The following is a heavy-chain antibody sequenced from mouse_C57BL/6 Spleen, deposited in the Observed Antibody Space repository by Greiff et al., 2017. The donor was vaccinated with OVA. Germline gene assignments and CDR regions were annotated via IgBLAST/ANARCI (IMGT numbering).Heavy chain of an antibody. V-gene: IGHV1-50*01. Sequence: QVQLQQPGAELVKPGASVKLSCKASGYTFPSYWMQWVKQRPGQGLEWIGEIDPSDSYTNYNQKFKGKATLTVDTSSSTAYMQLSSLTSEDTAVYYCARRGYYGSSSYAMDYWGQGTSVTVSS. CDR1: GYTFPSYW. J-gene: IGHJ4*01. CDR3: ARRGYYGSSSYAMDY. CDR2: IDPSDSYT. D-gene: IGHD1-1*01.